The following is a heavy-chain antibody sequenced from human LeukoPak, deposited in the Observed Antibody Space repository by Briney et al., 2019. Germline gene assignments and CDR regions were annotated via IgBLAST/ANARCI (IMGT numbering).Heavy chain of an antibody. Sequence: GGSLRLSCAASGFTFSRFGMHWVRQAPGKGPEWVAVIWFDGSKEYYADSAKGRFNISRDNSKNTLYLQLDSLRAGDTAVYYCARGGENFFDYWGQGTLVTVSS. J-gene: IGHJ4*02. D-gene: IGHD3-10*01. CDR2: IWFDGSKE. CDR3: ARGGENFFDY. V-gene: IGHV3-33*01. CDR1: GFTFSRFG.